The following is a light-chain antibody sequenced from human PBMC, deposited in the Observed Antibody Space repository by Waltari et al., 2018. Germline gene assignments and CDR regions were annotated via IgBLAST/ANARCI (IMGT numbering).Light chain of an antibody. V-gene: IGKV1-33*01. CDR2: DAS. J-gene: IGKJ3*01. Sequence: DIQLTLPPSSLSGSVGDRVAITCQASQEISNYLNWYQQKPGKAPKLLIYDASNLETGVPSRFSGSGSGTDFTFTISSLQPEDIATYYCQQYDNLPFTFGPGTKVDIK. CDR1: QEISNY. CDR3: QQYDNLPFT.